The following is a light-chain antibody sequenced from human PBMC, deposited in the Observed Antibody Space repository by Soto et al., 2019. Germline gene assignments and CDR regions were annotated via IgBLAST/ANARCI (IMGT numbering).Light chain of an antibody. CDR2: DAS. Sequence: DVQMTQSPSSLSASVGDTITITCTATQDISNYLNWYQQKPGEAPKLLIYDASKLETGVPSRFSGSGSGTDFTFTISSLQPEEFATYHCQQYDHLPITFGKGKRLEIK. J-gene: IGKJ5*01. CDR1: QDISNY. V-gene: IGKV1-33*01. CDR3: QQYDHLPIT.